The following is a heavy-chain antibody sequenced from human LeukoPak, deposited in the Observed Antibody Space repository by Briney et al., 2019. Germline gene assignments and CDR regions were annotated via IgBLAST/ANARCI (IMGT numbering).Heavy chain of an antibody. J-gene: IGHJ5*02. CDR3: ARVWFGELSIFDP. CDR1: GGTFSSYA. D-gene: IGHD3-10*01. Sequence: SVKVSCKASGGTFSSYAISWVRQAPGQGLEWMGGIIPIFGTANYAQKFQGRVTMTRNTSISTAYMELSSLRSEDTAVYYCARVWFGELSIFDPWGQGTLVTVSS. V-gene: IGHV1-69*05. CDR2: IIPIFGTA.